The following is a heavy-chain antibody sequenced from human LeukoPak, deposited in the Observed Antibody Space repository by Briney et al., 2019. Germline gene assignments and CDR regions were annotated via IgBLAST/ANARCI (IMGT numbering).Heavy chain of an antibody. D-gene: IGHD3-22*01. V-gene: IGHV4-59*12. CDR3: TRGYFDSSGHNSYAP. CDR2: IYNSGST. Sequence: SETLSLTCTVSGGSISSYYWSWIRQPPGKGLEWIGYIYNSGSTNYNPSLKSRVTISVDTSKNQFSLNLTSVTAADTAVYYCTRGYFDSSGHNSYAPWGQGTLVTVSS. CDR1: GGSISSYY. J-gene: IGHJ5*02.